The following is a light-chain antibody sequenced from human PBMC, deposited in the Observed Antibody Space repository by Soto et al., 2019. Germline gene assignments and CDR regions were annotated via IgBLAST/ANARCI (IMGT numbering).Light chain of an antibody. CDR3: CSYAGSSTYV. V-gene: IGLV2-11*01. Sequence: QSALTQPHSVSGSPGQSVTISCTGTSSDIGRFSYVTWYQQHPGKAPKLMIYDVNKWPSGVPDRFSGSKSGNTASLTISGLQPKDEADYYCCSYAGSSTYVFGPGTKVTVL. J-gene: IGLJ1*01. CDR1: SSDIGRFSY. CDR2: DVN.